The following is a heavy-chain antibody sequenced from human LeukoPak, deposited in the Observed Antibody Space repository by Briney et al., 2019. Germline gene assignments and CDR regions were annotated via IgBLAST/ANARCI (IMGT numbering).Heavy chain of an antibody. CDR3: AKSHMLAANIFDY. Sequence: GGSLRLSCAASGFTFSSYWMSWVRQAPGKGLEWVANIKQDGSEKYYVDSVKGRFTISRDNAKNSLYLQVNSLRAEDTAVYYCAKSHMLAANIFDYWGQGTLVTVSS. D-gene: IGHD2-15*01. J-gene: IGHJ4*02. V-gene: IGHV3-7*02. CDR1: GFTFSSYW. CDR2: IKQDGSEK.